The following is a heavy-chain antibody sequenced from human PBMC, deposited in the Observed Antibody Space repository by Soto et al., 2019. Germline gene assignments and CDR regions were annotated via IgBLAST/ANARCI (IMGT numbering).Heavy chain of an antibody. D-gene: IGHD2-2*01. CDR2: INPNIGNT. CDR1: GYTSTSYD. J-gene: IGHJ6*02. Sequence: ASVKVSCKASGYTSTSYDINWVRQAPGQGLEWMGWINPNIGNTSYAQKFQGRVTMTRDNSTSTAYMELSSLRSEDTAVYYCARHDCISSSCYYYYYYSMDVWGQGTTVTVSS. CDR3: ARHDCISSSCYYYYYYSMDV. V-gene: IGHV1-8*01.